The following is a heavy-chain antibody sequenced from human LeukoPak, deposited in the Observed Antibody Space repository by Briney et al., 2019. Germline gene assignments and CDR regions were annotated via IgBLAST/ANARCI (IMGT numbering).Heavy chain of an antibody. CDR3: ARDPSYSNYEFDY. D-gene: IGHD4-11*01. CDR1: GYTFTSYY. V-gene: IGHV1-2*02. J-gene: IGHJ4*02. CDR2: INPNSGGT. Sequence: ASVKVSCKASGYTFTSYYMHWVRQAPGQGLEWMGWINPNSGGTNYAQKFQGRVTMTRDTSISTAYMELSRLRSDDTAVYYCARDPSYSNYEFDYWGQGTLVTVSS.